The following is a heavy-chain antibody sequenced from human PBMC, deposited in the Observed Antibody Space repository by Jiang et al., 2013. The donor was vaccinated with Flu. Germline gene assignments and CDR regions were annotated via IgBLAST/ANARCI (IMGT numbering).Heavy chain of an antibody. CDR3: ARDSDYGMDV. J-gene: IGHJ6*02. V-gene: IGHV4-61*05. CDR1: GGSISSSSYH. Sequence: GPGLVKPSETLSLTCTVSGGSISSSSYHWGWIRQPPGKGLEWIGYLFYTDSTTYNPSLNSRVTISADKSKGQFSLKLTSVSAADTAVYYCARDSDYGMDVWGQGTTVIVSS. CDR2: LFYTDST.